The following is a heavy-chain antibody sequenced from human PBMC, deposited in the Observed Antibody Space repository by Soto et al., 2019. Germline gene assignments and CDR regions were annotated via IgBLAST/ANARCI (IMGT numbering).Heavy chain of an antibody. V-gene: IGHV1-18*01. D-gene: IGHD3-16*02. CDR2: ISAYNGNT. CDR1: GYTFTSYG. CDR3: ATVFKSVSWYFDL. Sequence: GASVKVSCKASGYTFTSYGISWVRQAPGQGLEWMGWISAYNGNTNYAQKLQGRVTMTTDTSTDTAYMELRSLRSEDTAVYYCATVFKSVSWYFDLWGRGTLVTVSS. J-gene: IGHJ2*01.